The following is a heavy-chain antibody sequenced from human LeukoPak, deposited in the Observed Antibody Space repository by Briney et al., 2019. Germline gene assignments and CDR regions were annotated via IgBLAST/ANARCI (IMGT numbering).Heavy chain of an antibody. Sequence: GGSLRLSCAASGFTFSSYAMSWVRQAPGKGLEWVSAISGSGGSTYYADSVKGRFTISRDNFKNTLYLQMNSLRAEDTAVYYCAKAATQWLVLRYFDYWGQGTLVTVSS. J-gene: IGHJ4*02. CDR2: ISGSGGST. CDR3: AKAATQWLVLRYFDY. CDR1: GFTFSSYA. D-gene: IGHD6-19*01. V-gene: IGHV3-23*01.